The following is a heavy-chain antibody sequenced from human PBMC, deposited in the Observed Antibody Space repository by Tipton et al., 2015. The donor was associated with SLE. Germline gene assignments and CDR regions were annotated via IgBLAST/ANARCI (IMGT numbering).Heavy chain of an antibody. V-gene: IGHV4-61*02. CDR2: IYPNGGT. CDR1: GGSISRRNFY. CDR3: ARGMVTWRGAILGVDV. Sequence: TLSLTCTVSGGSISRRNFYWSWIRQPAGKGLEWIGRIYPNGGTNYNPSLKSRVTMSVDTSRNQFSLRLRSVTAADTAVYYCARGMVTWRGAILGVDVWGQGTTVNVSS. J-gene: IGHJ6*02. D-gene: IGHD2-21*02.